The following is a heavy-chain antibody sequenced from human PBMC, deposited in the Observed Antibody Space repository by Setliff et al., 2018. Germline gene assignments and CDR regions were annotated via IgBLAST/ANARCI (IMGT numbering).Heavy chain of an antibody. D-gene: IGHD2-15*01. CDR2: IYPGDSHNI. CDR1: GYSFSISW. V-gene: IGHV5-51*01. Sequence: GESLKISCKDSGYSFSISWIGWVRQMPGKGLDWMGIIYPGDSHNIRYSPSFQGQVTISADRSINTAYLQWSSLKASDTAIYYCARPSAGYSRPFDVWGQGTMVTVS. CDR3: ARPSAGYSRPFDV. J-gene: IGHJ3*01.